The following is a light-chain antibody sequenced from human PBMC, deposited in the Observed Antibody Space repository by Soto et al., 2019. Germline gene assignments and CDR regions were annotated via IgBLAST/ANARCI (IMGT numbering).Light chain of an antibody. CDR1: QSVSSNY. J-gene: IGKJ2*02. CDR2: AAS. Sequence: EIVLTQSPGTLSLSPGERATLSCRASQSVSSNYLAWYQQKPGQAPRLLIYAASSRATDIPDRFSGSGSGTDFTLTISRLEPEDSAVYSCQQYGTSPRTFGQGTKVDIK. CDR3: QQYGTSPRT. V-gene: IGKV3-20*01.